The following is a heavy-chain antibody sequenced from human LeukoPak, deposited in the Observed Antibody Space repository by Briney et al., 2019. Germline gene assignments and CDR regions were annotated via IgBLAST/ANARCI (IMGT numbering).Heavy chain of an antibody. CDR1: GGSISSYY. D-gene: IGHD3-9*01. CDR3: ARFHYDILTGYYTYFDY. J-gene: IGHJ4*02. Sequence: SETLSLTCTVSGGSISSYYWSWIRQPPGKGLEWIGYIYYSGSTNYNPSLKSRVTISVDTSKNQFSLKLSSVTAADTAVYYCARFHYDILTGYYTYFDYWGQGTLVTVSS. CDR2: IYYSGST. V-gene: IGHV4-59*01.